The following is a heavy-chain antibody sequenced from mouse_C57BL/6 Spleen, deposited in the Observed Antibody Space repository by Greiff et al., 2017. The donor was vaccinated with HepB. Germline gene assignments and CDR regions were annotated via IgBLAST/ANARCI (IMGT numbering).Heavy chain of an antibody. D-gene: IGHD2-1*01. V-gene: IGHV14-1*01. J-gene: IGHJ3*01. CDR3: TTRNSWFAY. CDR2: IDPEDGDT. CDR1: GFNIKDYY. Sequence: VHVKQSGAELVRPGASVKLSCTASGFNIKDYYMHWVKQRPEQGLEWIGRIDPEDGDTEYAPKFQGKATMTADTSSNTAYLQLSSLTSEDTAVYYCTTRNSWFAYWGQGTLVTVSA.